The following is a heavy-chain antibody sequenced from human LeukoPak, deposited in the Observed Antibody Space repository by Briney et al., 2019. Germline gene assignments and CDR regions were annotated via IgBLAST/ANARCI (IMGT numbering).Heavy chain of an antibody. J-gene: IGHJ4*02. D-gene: IGHD3-9*01. Sequence: GGSLRLSCAASGFTFSDYYMSWIRQAPGKGLEWVSGISWNSGSIGYADSVKGRFTISRDNAKNSLYLQMNSLRAEDTALYYCATQRSYDILTGYYPFDYWGQGTLVTVSS. CDR1: GFTFSDYY. V-gene: IGHV3-9*01. CDR2: ISWNSGSI. CDR3: ATQRSYDILTGYYPFDY.